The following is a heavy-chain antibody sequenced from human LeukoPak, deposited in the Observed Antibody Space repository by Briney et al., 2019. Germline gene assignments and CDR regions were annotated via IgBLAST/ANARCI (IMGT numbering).Heavy chain of an antibody. CDR2: ISGSGGST. CDR3: AKEHTAFYDSSGDYHDAFDS. J-gene: IGHJ3*02. V-gene: IGHV3-23*01. Sequence: PGGSLRLSCAASGLTFSSYAMSWIRQAPGRGLEWISAISGSGGSTYYADSVKGRFIISRDNSKKTLYLLMHSPRAADPAGYYGAKEHTAFYDSSGDYHDAFDSWGQGTMVTVCS. CDR1: GLTFSSYA. D-gene: IGHD3-22*01.